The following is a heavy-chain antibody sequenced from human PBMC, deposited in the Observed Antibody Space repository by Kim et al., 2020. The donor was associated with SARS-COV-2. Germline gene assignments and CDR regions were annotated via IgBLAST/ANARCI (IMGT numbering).Heavy chain of an antibody. V-gene: IGHV5-10-1*01. D-gene: IGHD2-2*01. CDR3: ARRTSGPNWFDP. J-gene: IGHJ5*02. Sequence: TYSPAFQGHVTISADKSVSTAYLHWSSLKASDSAMYYCARRTSGPNWFDPWGQGTLVTVSS.